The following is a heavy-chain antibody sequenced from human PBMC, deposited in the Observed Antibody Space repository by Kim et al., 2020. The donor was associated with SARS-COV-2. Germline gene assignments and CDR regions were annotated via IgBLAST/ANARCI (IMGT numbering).Heavy chain of an antibody. CDR1: GYSFTSYW. Sequence: GESLKISCKGSGYSFTSYWISWVRQMPGKGLEWMGRIDSSDSYTNYSPSFQGHVTISADKSISTAYLQWSSLKASDTAMYYCARRVATEQNYYYYGMDVWGQGTTVTVS. CDR2: IDSSDSYT. D-gene: IGHD5-12*01. J-gene: IGHJ6*02. V-gene: IGHV5-10-1*01. CDR3: ARRVATEQNYYYYGMDV.